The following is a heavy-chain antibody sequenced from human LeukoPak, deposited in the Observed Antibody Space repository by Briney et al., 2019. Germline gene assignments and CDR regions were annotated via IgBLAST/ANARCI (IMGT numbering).Heavy chain of an antibody. V-gene: IGHV3-48*04. CDR2: ISSSSSTI. Sequence: GGSLRLSCAASGFTFSSYSMNWVRQAPGKGLEWASYISSSSSTIYYADSVKGRFTISRDNAKNSLYLQMNSLRAEDTAVYYCARTGGSYYVGYFDYWGQGTLVTVSS. J-gene: IGHJ4*02. CDR1: GFTFSSYS. CDR3: ARTGGSYYVGYFDY. D-gene: IGHD1-26*01.